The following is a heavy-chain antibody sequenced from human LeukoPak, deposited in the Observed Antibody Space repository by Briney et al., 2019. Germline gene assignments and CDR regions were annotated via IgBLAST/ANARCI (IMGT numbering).Heavy chain of an antibody. Sequence: GGSLRLSCAASGFTFSSYGMHRVRQAPGKGLEWVAFIRYDGRNKYYADSVKGRFTISRDNSKNTLYLQMNSLRAEDTAVYYCAKDQGIAARPGWFDPWGQGTLVTVSS. CDR1: GFTFSSYG. CDR3: AKDQGIAARPGWFDP. V-gene: IGHV3-30*02. CDR2: IRYDGRNK. D-gene: IGHD6-6*01. J-gene: IGHJ5*02.